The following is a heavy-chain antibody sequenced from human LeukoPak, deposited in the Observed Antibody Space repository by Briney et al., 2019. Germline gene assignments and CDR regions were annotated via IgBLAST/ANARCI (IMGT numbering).Heavy chain of an antibody. CDR2: ISGSGGST. D-gene: IGHD3-3*01. J-gene: IGHJ4*02. CDR3: AKGPTSYDFWSGYY. CDR1: GFTFSSYA. V-gene: IGHV3-23*01. Sequence: GSLRLSCAASGFTFSSYAMSWVRQATGKGLEWVSAISGSGGSTYYADSVKGRFTISRDNSKNTLYLQMNSLRAEDTAVYYCAKGPTSYDFWSGYYWGQGTLVTVSS.